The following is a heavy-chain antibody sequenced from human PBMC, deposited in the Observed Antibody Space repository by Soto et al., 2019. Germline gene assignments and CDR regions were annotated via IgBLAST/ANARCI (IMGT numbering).Heavy chain of an antibody. V-gene: IGHV3-33*01. D-gene: IGHD3-22*01. Sequence: WGSLGLSCAASGFTFSSYGMHWVRQAPGKGLEWVAVIWYDGSNKYYADSVKGRFTISRDNSKNTLYLQMNSLRAEDTAVYYCARDGSGYLNDAFDIWGQGTMVTVSS. CDR1: GFTFSSYG. J-gene: IGHJ3*02. CDR3: ARDGSGYLNDAFDI. CDR2: IWYDGSNK.